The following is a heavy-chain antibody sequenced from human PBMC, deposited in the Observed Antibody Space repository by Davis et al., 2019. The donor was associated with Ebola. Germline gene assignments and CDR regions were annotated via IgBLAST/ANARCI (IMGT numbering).Heavy chain of an antibody. Sequence: RLSCAASGFTFSSYAMSWVRQAPGKGLEWVPAISGSGGSTYYAASVKGRFTISRDNSKKTLYLQMNSLRAEDTAVYYCAKSGLSFGVVKYHYGMDVWGKGTTVTVSS. V-gene: IGHV3-23*01. CDR3: AKSGLSFGVVKYHYGMDV. J-gene: IGHJ6*04. D-gene: IGHD3-3*01. CDR2: ISGSGGST. CDR1: GFTFSSYA.